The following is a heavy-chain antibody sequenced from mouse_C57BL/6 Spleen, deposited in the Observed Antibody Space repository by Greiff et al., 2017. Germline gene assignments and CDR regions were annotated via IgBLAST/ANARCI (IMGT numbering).Heavy chain of an antibody. V-gene: IGHV1-59*01. J-gene: IGHJ4*01. CDR1: GYTFTSYW. CDR3: ARPLYSNYAAMDY. D-gene: IGHD2-5*01. CDR2: IDPSDSYT. Sequence: QVQLQQPGAELVRPGTSVKLSCKASGYTFTSYWMHWVKQRPGQGLEWIGVIDPSDSYTNSNQKFKGKATLTVDTSSSTAYMQLSSLTSEDSAVYYCARPLYSNYAAMDYWGQGTSVTVAS.